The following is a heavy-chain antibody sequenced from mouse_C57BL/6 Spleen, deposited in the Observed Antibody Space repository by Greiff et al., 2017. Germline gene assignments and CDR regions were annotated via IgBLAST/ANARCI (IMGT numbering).Heavy chain of an antibody. CDR1: GFTFSSYG. CDR3: ARRGYPVDYYAMDY. V-gene: IGHV5-6*02. Sequence: EVILVESGGDLVKPGGSLKLSCAASGFTFSSYGMSWVRQTPDKRLEWVATISSGGSYTYYPDSVKGRFTISRDNAKNTLYLQMSSLKSEETAMYYCARRGYPVDYYAMDYWGQGTSVTVSS. J-gene: IGHJ4*01. CDR2: ISSGGSYT. D-gene: IGHD3-1*01.